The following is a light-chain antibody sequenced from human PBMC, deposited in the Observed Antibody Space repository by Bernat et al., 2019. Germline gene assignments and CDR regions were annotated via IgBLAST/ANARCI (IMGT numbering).Light chain of an antibody. Sequence: DIQMTQSPSSLSASVGDRVTITCRASQSISIYLNWYQQKPGKAPKLLIYAASSLQSGVPSRFSGSGSGTDFTLTISSLQPEDFATYYCQQSYSTPPWTFGQVTKVEIK. CDR3: QQSYSTPPWT. CDR1: QSISIY. V-gene: IGKV1-39*01. CDR2: AAS. J-gene: IGKJ1*01.